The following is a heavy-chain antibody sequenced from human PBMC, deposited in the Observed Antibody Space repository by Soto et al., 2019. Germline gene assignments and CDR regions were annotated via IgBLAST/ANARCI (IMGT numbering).Heavy chain of an antibody. Sequence: ASVKVSCKASGYTFTGYYMHWVRQAPGQGLEWMGWINPNSGGTNYEQKFQGWVTMTRDTSISTAYMELSRLRSDDTAVYYCARGTYSSSWYYFDYWGQGTLVTVSS. J-gene: IGHJ4*02. CDR2: INPNSGGT. D-gene: IGHD6-13*01. V-gene: IGHV1-2*04. CDR3: ARGTYSSSWYYFDY. CDR1: GYTFTGYY.